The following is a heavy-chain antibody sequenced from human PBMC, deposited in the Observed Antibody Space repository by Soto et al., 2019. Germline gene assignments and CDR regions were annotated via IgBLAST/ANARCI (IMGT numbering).Heavy chain of an antibody. D-gene: IGHD3-10*01. CDR2: ISGFNGQT. CDR3: ARVDPRGVAVVRDY. Sequence: QVQLVQSGPEVKKPGASVKVSCKASGNTFASHGFSWVRQAPGQGLEWMGWISGFNGQTNYALKFQGRVTLTTDTFTSTTYKELGRHRSGDAGVYFCARVDPRGVAVVRDYWGQGTLVTVSS. J-gene: IGHJ4*02. V-gene: IGHV1-18*01. CDR1: GNTFASHG.